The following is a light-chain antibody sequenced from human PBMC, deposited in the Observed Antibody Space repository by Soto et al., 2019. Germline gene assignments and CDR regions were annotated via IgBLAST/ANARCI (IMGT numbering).Light chain of an antibody. CDR1: QSVSSY. J-gene: IGKJ4*01. V-gene: IGKV3-11*01. CDR2: DAS. Sequence: EIVLTQSPATLSLYPGERATLSCRASQSVSSYLAWYQQKPGQAPRVLIYDASNRATGIPARFSGSGSGTDFTLTISSLEPEDFAVYYCQQRSNWPLTFGGGTKVEIK. CDR3: QQRSNWPLT.